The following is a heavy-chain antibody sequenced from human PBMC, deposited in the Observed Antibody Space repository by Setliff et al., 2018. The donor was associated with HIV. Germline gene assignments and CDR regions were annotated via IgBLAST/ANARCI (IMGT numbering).Heavy chain of an antibody. V-gene: IGHV4-39*07. CDR2: IYYSGNT. J-gene: IGHJ6*02. CDR3: SRAIVAVTAIDHYYYGMDV. Sequence: PSETLSLTCSVSGGSISSSGYYWAWIRQPPGKGLEWIGSIYYSGNTYYNPSVKSRVTISVDTFNNQFSLRPSSVTAADTAVYYCSRAIVAVTAIDHYYYGMDVWGQGTTVTVSS. D-gene: IGHD2-21*02. CDR1: GGSISSSGYY.